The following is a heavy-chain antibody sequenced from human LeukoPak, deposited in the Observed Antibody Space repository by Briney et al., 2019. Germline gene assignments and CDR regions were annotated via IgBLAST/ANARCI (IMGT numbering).Heavy chain of an antibody. CDR2: IIIPISGAT. D-gene: IGHD3-9*01. Sequence: GSSVKVSCKASGGTFSSYAISWVRQAPGQGLEWMGGIIIPISGATNYAQKFQGRVTITADKSTSTAYMELSSLRSEDTAVYYCARKPLRYFDWLNDYWGQGTLVTVSS. CDR1: GGTFSSYA. V-gene: IGHV1-69*06. CDR3: ARKPLRYFDWLNDY. J-gene: IGHJ4*02.